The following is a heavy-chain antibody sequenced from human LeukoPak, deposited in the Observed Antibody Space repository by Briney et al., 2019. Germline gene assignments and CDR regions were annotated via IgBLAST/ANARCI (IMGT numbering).Heavy chain of an antibody. CDR2: ISGSGDNT. D-gene: IGHD2-8*01. CDR1: GFIFYNYA. V-gene: IGHV3-23*01. CDR3: AKGLLMVYDNYFDY. J-gene: IGHJ4*02. Sequence: GESLRLSCAASGFIFYNYAMSWVRQAPGKGLEWVSSISGSGDNTYYADSVKGRFTISRDNSKNTLYLQMNSLRAEDTAVYYCAKGLLMVYDNYFDYWGQGTLVTVSS.